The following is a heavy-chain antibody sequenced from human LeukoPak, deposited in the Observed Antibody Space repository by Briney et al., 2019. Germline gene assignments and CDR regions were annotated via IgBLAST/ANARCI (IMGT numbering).Heavy chain of an antibody. CDR3: ARQVGATTYLFDY. CDR1: GGSISSSNW. D-gene: IGHD1-26*01. J-gene: IGHJ4*02. Sequence: SETLSLTCAVSGGSISSSNWWSWVRQPPGKGLEWIGEIYHSGSTNYNPPLKSRVTISVDTSKNQFSLKLSSVTAADTAVYYRARQVGATTYLFDYWGQGTLVTVSS. CDR2: IYHSGST. V-gene: IGHV4-4*02.